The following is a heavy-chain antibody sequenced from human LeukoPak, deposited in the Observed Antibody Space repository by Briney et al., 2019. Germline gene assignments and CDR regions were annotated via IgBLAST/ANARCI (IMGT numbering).Heavy chain of an antibody. CDR1: GLSFNTYA. V-gene: IGHV3-30*04. CDR3: ARALDV. CDR2: ISYDGSYT. Sequence: GGSLRLSCVDSGLSFNTYAMLWVRQAPGKGVEWVAAISYDGSYTYYRDSVRGGFTIARDNSKNTMYLQMNSLRAEDTAMYYCARALDVWGKGTTVTVSS. J-gene: IGHJ6*04.